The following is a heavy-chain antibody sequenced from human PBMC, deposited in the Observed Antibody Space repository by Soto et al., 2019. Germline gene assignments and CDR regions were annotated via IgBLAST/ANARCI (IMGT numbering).Heavy chain of an antibody. CDR1: GYTFTSYG. V-gene: IGHV1-18*01. Sequence: ASVKVSCKASGYTFTSYGISWVRQAPGQGIEWMGWISAYNGNTNYAQKLQGRVTMTTDTSTSTAYMELRSLRSDDTAVYYCARSDRLRFLEWFLGAFDIWGQGTMVTVSS. J-gene: IGHJ3*02. D-gene: IGHD3-3*01. CDR3: ARSDRLRFLEWFLGAFDI. CDR2: ISAYNGNT.